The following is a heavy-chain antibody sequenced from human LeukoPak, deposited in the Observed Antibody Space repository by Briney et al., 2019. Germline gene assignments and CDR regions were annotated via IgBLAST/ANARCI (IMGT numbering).Heavy chain of an antibody. D-gene: IGHD4-11*01. J-gene: IGHJ5*02. CDR1: GYTFTSYD. CDR2: MNPNSGNT. V-gene: IGHV1-8*01. CDR3: ARGRGTTEKGDWFDP. Sequence: ASVKVSCKASGYTFTSYDINWVRQATGQGLEWMGWMNPNSGNTGYAQKFKGRVTMTRNTSISTAYMELSGLRSEDTAVYYCARGRGTTEKGDWFDPWGQGTLVTVSS.